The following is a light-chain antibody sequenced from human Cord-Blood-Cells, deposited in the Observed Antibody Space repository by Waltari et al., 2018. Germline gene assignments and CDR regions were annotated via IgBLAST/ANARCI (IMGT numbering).Light chain of an antibody. Sequence: QSALTQPRSVSGSPGQPVTISCPGTRSDVGGFNYVAWYQQHPGKAPKLMIYDVSKRPSGVPDRFSGSKSGNTASLTISGLQAEDEADYYCCSYAGSYVFGTGTKVTVL. CDR2: DVS. J-gene: IGLJ1*01. V-gene: IGLV2-11*01. CDR1: RSDVGGFNY. CDR3: CSYAGSYV.